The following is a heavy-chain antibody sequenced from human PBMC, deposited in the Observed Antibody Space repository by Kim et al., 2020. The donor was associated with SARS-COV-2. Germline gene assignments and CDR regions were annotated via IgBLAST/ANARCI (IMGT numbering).Heavy chain of an antibody. J-gene: IGHJ4*02. Sequence: GGSLRLSCTASGFTFGDYATSWFRQAPGKGLEWVGFIRSKAYGGTTEYAASVKGRFTISRDDSKSIAYLQMNSLKTEDTAVYYCTRVPGYYSSQYYFDYWGQGTLVTVSS. CDR3: TRVPGYYSSQYYFDY. CDR1: GFTFGDYA. V-gene: IGHV3-49*03. D-gene: IGHD6-13*01. CDR2: IRSKAYGGTT.